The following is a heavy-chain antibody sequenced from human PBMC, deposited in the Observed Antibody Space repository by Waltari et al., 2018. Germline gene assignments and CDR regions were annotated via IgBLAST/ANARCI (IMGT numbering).Heavy chain of an antibody. CDR2: MYHSGST. V-gene: IGHV4-38-2*02. D-gene: IGHD3-10*01. CDR3: ARSVFWSTSSGYYFDY. Sequence: QVQLQESGPGLVKPSETLSLTCTVSGYSISSDYYWGWIRQPPGKGLESIGAMYHSGSTYYNPSLKSRFTISLDSSKNQFSLKLTSVTAADTAVYFCARSVFWSTSSGYYFDYWGQGALVTVSS. J-gene: IGHJ4*02. CDR1: GYSISSDYY.